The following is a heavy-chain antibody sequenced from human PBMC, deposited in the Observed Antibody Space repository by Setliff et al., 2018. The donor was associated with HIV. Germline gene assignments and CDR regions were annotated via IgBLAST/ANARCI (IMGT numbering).Heavy chain of an antibody. CDR1: GYSISSGYY. CDR3: ARDSPLNDYGDYGLGYYGMDV. CDR2: MYHSGNT. J-gene: IGHJ6*02. Sequence: SETLSLTCSVSGYSISSGYYWGWIRQPPGKGLEWIGSMYHSGNTYYNPALKSRVIISVDKSKNQFSLKLSSVTAADTAVYYCARDSPLNDYGDYGLGYYGMDVWGQGTTVTVSS. V-gene: IGHV4-38-2*02. D-gene: IGHD4-17*01.